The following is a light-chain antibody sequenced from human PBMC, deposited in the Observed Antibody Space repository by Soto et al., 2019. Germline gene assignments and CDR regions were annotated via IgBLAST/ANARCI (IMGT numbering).Light chain of an antibody. CDR3: QQRSNRIT. CDR2: DIS. J-gene: IGKJ5*01. CDR1: QSVAGS. V-gene: IGKV3-11*01. Sequence: FFLTQSPATLSFFRCDRAILACRASQSVAGSLAWYQQKPGQAPRLLIYDISTRAAAIPARFSGSGSGTDFTLTVSSLEPEDFALYYCQQRSNRITFGQGTRLENK.